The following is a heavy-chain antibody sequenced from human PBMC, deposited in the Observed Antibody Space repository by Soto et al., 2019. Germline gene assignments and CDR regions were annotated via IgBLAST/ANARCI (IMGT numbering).Heavy chain of an antibody. CDR1: GFTFSSHW. CDR2: IKQDGSEK. D-gene: IGHD3-16*01. Sequence: EVQLVESGGGLAQPGGSLRLSCAASGFTFSSHWMSWVRQAPGKGLEWLASIKQDGSEKHYVDSVKGRFTISRDNAKNTRYLQMNGLGVEDTGVYYCAGVYYDYIWGSYPLVYWGQGNLVTRSS. J-gene: IGHJ4*02. CDR3: AGVYYDYIWGSYPLVY. V-gene: IGHV3-7*01.